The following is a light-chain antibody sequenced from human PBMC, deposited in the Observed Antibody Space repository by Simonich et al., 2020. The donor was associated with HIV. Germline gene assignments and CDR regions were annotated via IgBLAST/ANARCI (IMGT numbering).Light chain of an antibody. Sequence: EIVMTQSPATLSVSPGERATLSCRASQSVSSNLAWYQQKPGLAPRLLIYGASSRATGVPARFSGSGSGTEFTLTISSMQSEDFAIYYCQQYKSWPYTFGQGTKLEIK. CDR1: QSVSSN. CDR2: GAS. J-gene: IGKJ2*01. V-gene: IGKV3-15*01. CDR3: QQYKSWPYT.